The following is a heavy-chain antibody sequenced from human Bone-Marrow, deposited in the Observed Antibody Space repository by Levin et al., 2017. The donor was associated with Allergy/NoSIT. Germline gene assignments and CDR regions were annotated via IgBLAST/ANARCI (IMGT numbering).Heavy chain of an antibody. Sequence: KPSETLSLTCTVSGASIRSGAYYWSWVRQPPGQGLEWIGYIYYNGSTYFNPSLTSRVSISVDTSKNQFSLKLSSVTAADTADYYCARVLAGFDGSAMAYDYWGRGSLVTVSS. CDR3: ARVLAGFDGSAMAYDY. V-gene: IGHV4-30-4*02. CDR2: IYYNGST. J-gene: IGHJ4*02. D-gene: IGHD3-10*01. CDR1: GASIRSGAYY.